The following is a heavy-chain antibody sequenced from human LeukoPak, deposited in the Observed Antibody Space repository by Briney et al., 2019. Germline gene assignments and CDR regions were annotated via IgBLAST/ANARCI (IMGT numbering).Heavy chain of an antibody. CDR3: AKDLHYGSADY. Sequence: GGSLRLSCAASGFTFSSYGMHWVRQAPVKGLEWVAVISYDGSNKYYADSVKGRFTISRDNSKNALYLQMNSLRAEDTAVYYCAKDLHYGSADYWGQGTLVTVSS. J-gene: IGHJ4*02. CDR1: GFTFSSYG. CDR2: ISYDGSNK. D-gene: IGHD3-10*01. V-gene: IGHV3-30*18.